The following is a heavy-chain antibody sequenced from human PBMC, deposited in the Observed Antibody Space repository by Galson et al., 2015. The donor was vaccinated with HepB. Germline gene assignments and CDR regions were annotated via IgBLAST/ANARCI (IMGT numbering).Heavy chain of an antibody. Sequence: SVKVSCKASGGTFSGYVMSWVRQAPGQGLEWMGGIIPLVGLTHYAQKFQGRVTITADRSTSTAYMDLSSLTSEDTALYYCARGEWELAGIDYWGQGSLVIVSS. V-gene: IGHV1-69*10. J-gene: IGHJ4*02. CDR3: ARGEWELAGIDY. CDR2: IIPLVGLT. D-gene: IGHD1-26*01. CDR1: GGTFSGYV.